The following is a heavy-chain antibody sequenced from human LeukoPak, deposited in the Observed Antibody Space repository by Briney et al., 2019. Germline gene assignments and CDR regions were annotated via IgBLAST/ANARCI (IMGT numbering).Heavy chain of an antibody. V-gene: IGHV3-74*01. CDR1: GFTFSSYW. D-gene: IGHD3-22*01. CDR2: INSDGSST. Sequence: GGSLRLSCAASGFTFSSYWMHWVRQAPGRGLVWVSRINSDGSSTSYADSVKGRVTISRDNAKNTLYLQMNSLRAEDTAVYYCARVWYYYDSSGYYYFDYWGQGTLVTVSS. J-gene: IGHJ4*02. CDR3: ARVWYYYDSSGYYYFDY.